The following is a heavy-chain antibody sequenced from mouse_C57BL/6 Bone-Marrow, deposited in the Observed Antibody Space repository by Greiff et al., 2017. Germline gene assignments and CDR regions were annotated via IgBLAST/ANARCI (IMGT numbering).Heavy chain of an antibody. Sequence: VQLQQSGAELARPGASVKLSCKASGYTFTSYGISWVKQRTGQGLEWIGEIYPRSGNTYYNEKFKGKATLTADKSASTAYMELRSLTSEDSAVYFCASPLYGSSQSSYYCAMDYWGQGTSVTVSS. D-gene: IGHD1-1*01. V-gene: IGHV1-81*01. CDR2: IYPRSGNT. J-gene: IGHJ4*01. CDR3: ASPLYGSSQSSYYCAMDY. CDR1: GYTFTSYG.